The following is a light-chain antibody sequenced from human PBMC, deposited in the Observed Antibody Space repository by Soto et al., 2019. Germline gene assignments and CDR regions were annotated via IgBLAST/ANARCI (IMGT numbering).Light chain of an antibody. J-gene: IGKJ2*01. CDR2: GAS. V-gene: IGKV3-20*01. Sequence: EVVLTQSPGTLSLSPGERATLSCRASRSLDSTYFAWYQQKPGQSPRLVIYGASRRATGIPDRFSGSGSGTDFTLTIGRLEPEDFAVYYCQRSGSAPPYIFGAGTRLDIK. CDR3: QRSGSAPPYI. CDR1: RSLDSTY.